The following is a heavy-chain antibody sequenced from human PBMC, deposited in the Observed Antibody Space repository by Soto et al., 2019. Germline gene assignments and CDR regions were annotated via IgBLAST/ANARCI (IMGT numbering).Heavy chain of an antibody. CDR2: IYPGDSDT. J-gene: IGHJ6*02. V-gene: IGHV5-51*01. CDR3: ARLTPGYSSSSLGQYYYYGMDV. D-gene: IGHD6-6*01. Sequence: PGESLKISCKGSGYSFTSYWIGWVRQMPGKGLEWMGIIYPGDSDTRYSPSFQGQVTISADKSISTAYLQWSSLKASDTAMYYCARLTPGYSSSSLGQYYYYGMDVWGQGTTVTVSS. CDR1: GYSFTSYW.